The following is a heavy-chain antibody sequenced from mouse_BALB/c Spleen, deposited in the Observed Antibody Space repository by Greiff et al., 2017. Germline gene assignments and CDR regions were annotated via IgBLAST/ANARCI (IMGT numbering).Heavy chain of an antibody. J-gene: IGHJ3*01. CDR3: ARSYDRGLAY. Sequence: QVQLQQSGPGLVQPSQSLSITCTVSGFSLTSYGVDWFRQSPGKGLEWLGVIWSGGSTDYNAPFISRLSISKDNSKSQVFFKMNSLQANDTAIDYCARSYDRGLAYWGQGTLVTVSA. CDR2: IWSGGST. CDR1: GFSLTSYG. V-gene: IGHV2-2*02. D-gene: IGHD2-14*01.